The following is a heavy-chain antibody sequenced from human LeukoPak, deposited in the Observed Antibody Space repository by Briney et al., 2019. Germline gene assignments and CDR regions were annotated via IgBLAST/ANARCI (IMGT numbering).Heavy chain of an antibody. CDR2: IYYSGST. D-gene: IGHD6-13*01. Sequence: PSETLSLTCTVSGGSISSGGYYWSWIRQHPGKGLEWIGYIYYSGSTYYNPSLKSRVTISVDTSRKQFSLKLSSVTAADTAVYYCARKRAAAASVISNWGQGTLVTVSS. CDR1: GGSISSGGYY. CDR3: ARKRAAAASVISN. J-gene: IGHJ4*02. V-gene: IGHV4-31*03.